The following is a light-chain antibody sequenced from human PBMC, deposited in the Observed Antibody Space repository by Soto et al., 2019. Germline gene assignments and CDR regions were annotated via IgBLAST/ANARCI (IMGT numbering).Light chain of an antibody. V-gene: IGLV1-40*01. CDR1: SSNIGADHD. Sequence: QSVLTQPPSVSGAPGQRVTFSCIGSSSNIGADHDVHWYQQLPGTAPKLLIYGNVNRPSGVPDRFSVSKSGASAALAITGLQAEDEADYYCQSYDSSLGFVFGTGTKLTVL. CDR2: GNV. CDR3: QSYDSSLGFV. J-gene: IGLJ1*01.